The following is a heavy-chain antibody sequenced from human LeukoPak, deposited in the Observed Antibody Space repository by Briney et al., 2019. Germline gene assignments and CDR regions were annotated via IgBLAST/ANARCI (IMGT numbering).Heavy chain of an antibody. CDR2: ISYGGSNK. CDR1: GFTFSSYG. J-gene: IGHJ4*02. D-gene: IGHD2-15*01. Sequence: GGSLRLSCAASGFTFSSYGFHWVRQAPDKGLEWVAFISYGGSNKYYADSVKGRFTISRDNSKNTLYLQMNSLRADDAAVYYCARAPVTSCRGAFCYPFDIWGQGTLVTVSS. V-gene: IGHV3-30*04. CDR3: ARAPVTSCRGAFCYPFDI.